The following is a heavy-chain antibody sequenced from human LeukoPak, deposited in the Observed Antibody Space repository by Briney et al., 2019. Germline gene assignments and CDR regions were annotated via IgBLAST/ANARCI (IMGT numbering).Heavy chain of an antibody. D-gene: IGHD2-21*02. J-gene: IGHJ4*02. CDR2: ISGSGGST. CDR1: GFTFSSYG. V-gene: IGHV3-23*01. CDR3: AKASSPYCGGDCYSSDY. Sequence: PGGSLRLSCAASGFTFSSYGMSWVRQAPGKGLEWVSAISGSGGSTYYADSVKGRFTISRDNSKNTLYLQMNSLRVEDTAVYYCAKASSPYCGGDCYSSDYWGQGTLVTVSS.